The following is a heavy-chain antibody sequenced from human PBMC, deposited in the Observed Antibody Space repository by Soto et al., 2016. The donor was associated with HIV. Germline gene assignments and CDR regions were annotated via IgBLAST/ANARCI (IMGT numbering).Heavy chain of an antibody. D-gene: IGHD2-8*01. V-gene: IGHV4-39*01. CDR1: GGSISSSSYY. J-gene: IGHJ6*03. CDR2: IHYNGNT. Sequence: QLQLQESGPGLVKPSETLSLTCTVSGGSISSSSYYWGWIRQPPGKGLEWIGNIHYNGNTYYSPSLKSRVTISVDTSKNQFSLKLSSVTAADTAVYYCARPVSLPVYGEINYYMDVWGKGTTVTVSS. CDR3: ARPVSLPVYGEINYYMDV.